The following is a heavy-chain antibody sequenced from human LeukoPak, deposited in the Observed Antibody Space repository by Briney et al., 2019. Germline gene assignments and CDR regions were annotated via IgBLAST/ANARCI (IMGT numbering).Heavy chain of an antibody. CDR1: GFTFSSYA. J-gene: IGHJ6*02. D-gene: IGHD6-6*01. Sequence: GGSLRLSCAASGFTFSSYAMSWVRQAPGKGLEWVSAISGSGGSTYYADSVKGRFTISRDNSKNTLYLQMNSLRAEDTAVYYCARDLGYSSSSGRYYYYGMDVWGQGTTVTVSS. CDR2: ISGSGGST. CDR3: ARDLGYSSSSGRYYYYGMDV. V-gene: IGHV3-23*01.